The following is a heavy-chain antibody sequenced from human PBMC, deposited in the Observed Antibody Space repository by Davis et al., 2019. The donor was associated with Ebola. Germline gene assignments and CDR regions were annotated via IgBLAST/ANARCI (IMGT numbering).Heavy chain of an antibody. D-gene: IGHD1-26*01. CDR1: GFTFSDYY. CDR3: ARSGGASHLDY. J-gene: IGHJ4*01. Sequence: GGSLRLSCAASGFTFSDYYMSWIRQAPGKGLEWVAYTTNGVTYTNYADSVKGRFTISRDNANNSVYLEMNSLRAEDTAVYYCARSGGASHLDYWGHGTLVTVSS. V-gene: IGHV3-11*06. CDR2: TTNGVTYT.